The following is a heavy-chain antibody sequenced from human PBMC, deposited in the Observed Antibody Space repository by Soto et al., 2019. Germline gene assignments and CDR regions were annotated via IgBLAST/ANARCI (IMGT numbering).Heavy chain of an antibody. D-gene: IGHD1-1*01. CDR2: IYYSGST. CDR3: ARLGLEHPGNGMDV. CDR1: GGSISSGGYY. Sequence: SETLSLTCTVSGGSISSGGYYWSWIRQHPGKGLEWIGYIYYSGSTYYNPSLKSRVTISVDTSKNQFSLKLSSVTAADTAVYYCARLGLEHPGNGMDVWGQGTTVTVSS. J-gene: IGHJ6*02. V-gene: IGHV4-31*03.